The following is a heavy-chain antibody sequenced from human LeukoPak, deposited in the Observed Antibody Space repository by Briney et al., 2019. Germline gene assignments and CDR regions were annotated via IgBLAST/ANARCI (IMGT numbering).Heavy chain of an antibody. CDR2: IKSDGST. D-gene: IGHD2-15*01. CDR3: ARAPSEIGGLYPGYSRH. J-gene: IGHJ1*01. V-gene: IGHV3-74*01. CDR1: GFTFSSYW. Sequence: GGSLSLSFAGSGFTFSSYWRHWVRQAPGKGLVWVSRIKSDGSTRYADSVKGRCTVSRDNAKNTVSLQINSPRAEDTGVYYCARAPSEIGGLYPGYSRHCGESAPVIVSS.